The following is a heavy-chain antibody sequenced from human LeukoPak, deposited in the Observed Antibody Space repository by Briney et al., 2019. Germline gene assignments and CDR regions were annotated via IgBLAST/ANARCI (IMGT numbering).Heavy chain of an antibody. CDR1: GFTFSSYA. Sequence: PGRSLRLSCAASGFTFSSYAMHWVRQAPGKGLEWVAVISYDGSNKYYADSVKGRFTISRDNSKNTLYLQMNSLRAEDTAVYYCARDPRGLDYWGQGTLVTVSS. J-gene: IGHJ4*02. CDR2: ISYDGSNK. D-gene: IGHD2-15*01. CDR3: ARDPRGLDY. V-gene: IGHV3-30*04.